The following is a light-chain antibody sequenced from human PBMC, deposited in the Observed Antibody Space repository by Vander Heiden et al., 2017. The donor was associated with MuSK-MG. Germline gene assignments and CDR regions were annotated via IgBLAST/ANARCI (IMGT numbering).Light chain of an antibody. J-gene: IGKJ4*01. V-gene: IGKV1-33*01. CDR2: DAS. Sequence: DIQMTQSPSSLSASVGDRVTITCQASQDISNYLNWYQQKPGKAPKLLIYDASNLETGVPSRFSGSGYGTDFTFTISSLQPEDIATYYCQQNDYLPPRTFGGGTKVEIK. CDR1: QDISNY. CDR3: QQNDYLPPRT.